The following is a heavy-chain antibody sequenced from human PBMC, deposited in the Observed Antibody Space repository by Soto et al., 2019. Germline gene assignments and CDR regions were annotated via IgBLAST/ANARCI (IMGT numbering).Heavy chain of an antibody. D-gene: IGHD3-10*01. CDR3: AKDMGTEGARVRGAPWGIDV. Sequence: EVQLVESGGGLVQPGRSLRLSCAASGFMFDDYAMHWVRQAPGKGLEWVSGISWNSGSIGYADSVKGRFTISRDNAKNSLYLQMNRVRAEDTALYYCAKDMGTEGARVRGAPWGIDVWGQGTTVTVSS. CDR1: GFMFDDYA. J-gene: IGHJ6*02. CDR2: ISWNSGSI. V-gene: IGHV3-9*01.